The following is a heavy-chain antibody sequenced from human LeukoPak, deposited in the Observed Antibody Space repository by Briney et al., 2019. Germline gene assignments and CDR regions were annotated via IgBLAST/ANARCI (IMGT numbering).Heavy chain of an antibody. V-gene: IGHV3-21*01. CDR1: GFTFSSYG. CDR3: ARDLRNVRGVIDY. J-gene: IGHJ4*02. CDR2: VSGRGDYT. D-gene: IGHD3-10*01. Sequence: GGSLRLSCAASGFTFSSYGMHWVRQAPGKGLEWVSSVSGRGDYTSYADSVKGRFSISRDNSKNSLYLQMNSLRAEDTAVYYCARDLRNVRGVIDYWGQGTLVTVSS.